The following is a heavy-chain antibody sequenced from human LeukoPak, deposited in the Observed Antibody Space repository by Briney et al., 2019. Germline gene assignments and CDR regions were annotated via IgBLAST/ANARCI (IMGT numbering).Heavy chain of an antibody. CDR1: GFTFSSYS. Sequence: PGGSLRLSCAASGFTFSSYSMNWVRQAPGKGLEWVANIKQDGSEKYYVDSVKGRFTISRDNAKNSLYLQMNSLRAEDTAVYYCARAGAYSSGWYGYWGQGALVTVSS. CDR2: IKQDGSEK. D-gene: IGHD6-19*01. J-gene: IGHJ4*02. CDR3: ARAGAYSSGWYGY. V-gene: IGHV3-7*01.